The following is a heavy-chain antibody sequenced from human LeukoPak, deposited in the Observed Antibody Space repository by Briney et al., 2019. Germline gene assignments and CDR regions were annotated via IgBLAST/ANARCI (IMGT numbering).Heavy chain of an antibody. Sequence: PGGSLRLSCVVPGLTFSNYWMDWVRQAPGKGLEWVSSISSSSYIYYADSVKGRFTISRDNAKNSLYLQMNSLRAEDTAVYYCASKVAAAGGVYWGQGTLVTVSS. CDR1: GLTFSNYW. D-gene: IGHD6-13*01. V-gene: IGHV3-21*01. J-gene: IGHJ4*02. CDR3: ASKVAAAGGVY. CDR2: ISSSSYI.